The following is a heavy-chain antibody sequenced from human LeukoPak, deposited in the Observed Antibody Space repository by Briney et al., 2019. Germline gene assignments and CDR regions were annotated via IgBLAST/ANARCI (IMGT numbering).Heavy chain of an antibody. CDR1: GYTFTGYY. CDR2: VYPNTGAT. CDR3: GTLLSNGPFDY. J-gene: IGHJ4*02. V-gene: IGHV1-2*02. Sequence: ASVKVSCKASGYTFTGYYMHWVRQAPGQGLEWMGWVYPNTGATKYAQKFQGRVTMTRDTSISTAYMELSGLRSDDTAVYYCGTLLSNGPFDYWGQGSLVTVSS.